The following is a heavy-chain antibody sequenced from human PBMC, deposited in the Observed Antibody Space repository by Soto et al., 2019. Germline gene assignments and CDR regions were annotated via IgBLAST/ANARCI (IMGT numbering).Heavy chain of an antibody. CDR3: ARGPSGWFGFDY. CDR2: LNSDGTSA. V-gene: IGHV3-74*01. CDR1: GCTFSSNW. D-gene: IGHD6-19*01. Sequence: EVRLVESGGGLVQPGGSLRLSCAVSGCTFSSNWMHWVRHDPGKGLVWFSRLNSDGTSASYADSVKGRFTISRDNAKNTLFLQMNSLTAEDTALYYCARGPSGWFGFDYWGQGTLVTVSS. J-gene: IGHJ4*02.